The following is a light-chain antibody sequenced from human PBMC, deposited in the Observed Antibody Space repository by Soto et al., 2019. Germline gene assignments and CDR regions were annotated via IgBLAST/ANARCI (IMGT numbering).Light chain of an antibody. CDR1: QSISSW. Sequence: DIQITQSPSTLSPTLADRVTHTCRASQSISSWLAWYQQKPGKAPKLLIYKAASLESGVPSRFSGSGSGTEFTLTISSLQPDDFATYYCQQDNYYSRTFGQGTKVDI. J-gene: IGKJ1*01. CDR2: KAA. CDR3: QQDNYYSRT. V-gene: IGKV1-5*03.